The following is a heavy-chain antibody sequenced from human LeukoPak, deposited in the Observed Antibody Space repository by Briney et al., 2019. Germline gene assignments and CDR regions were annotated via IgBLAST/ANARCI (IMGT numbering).Heavy chain of an antibody. V-gene: IGHV4-61*09. CDR2: ISTSGST. D-gene: IGHD2-2*01. CDR3: ATKVWNLGYCSSTSCSDFDY. CDR1: GGSISSGSYN. Sequence: PSETLSLTCTVSGGSISSGSYNWGWIRQPAGKGLESIGHISTSGSTNYNPSLKSRVTMSVDTSKNQFSLKLSSVTAADTAVYYCATKVWNLGYCSSTSCSDFDYWGQGTLVTVSS. J-gene: IGHJ4*02.